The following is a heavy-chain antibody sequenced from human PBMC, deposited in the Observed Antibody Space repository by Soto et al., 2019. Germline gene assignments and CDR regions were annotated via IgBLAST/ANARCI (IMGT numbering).Heavy chain of an antibody. J-gene: IGHJ3*02. CDR1: GGSISSYY. CDR3: ARDLKGYCSGGSCYGGAFDI. V-gene: IGHV4-59*01. Sequence: SETLSLTCTVSGGSISSYYWSWIRQPPGEGLEWIGYIYYSGSTNYNPSLKSRVTISVDTSKNQFSLKLSSVTAADTAVYYCARDLKGYCSGGSCYGGAFDIWGQGTMVTVSS. D-gene: IGHD2-15*01. CDR2: IYYSGST.